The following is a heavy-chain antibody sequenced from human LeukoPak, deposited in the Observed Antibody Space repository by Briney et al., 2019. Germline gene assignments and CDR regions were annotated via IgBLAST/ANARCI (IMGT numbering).Heavy chain of an antibody. J-gene: IGHJ2*01. CDR2: MSYDGRNK. CDR1: GFTFSSYG. Sequence: GGSLRLSCAASGFTFSSYGMHWVRQAPGKGLEWVAFMSYDGRNKYYGDSVKGRFTISRDISKNTLYLQMDSLRAEDTAVYYCARASGSGSLPGYFDLWGRGTLVTVSS. CDR3: ARASGSGSLPGYFDL. D-gene: IGHD3-10*01. V-gene: IGHV3-30*03.